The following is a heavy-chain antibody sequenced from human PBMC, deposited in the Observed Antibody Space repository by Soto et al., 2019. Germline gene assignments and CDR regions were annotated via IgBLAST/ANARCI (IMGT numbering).Heavy chain of an antibody. V-gene: IGHV4-59*01. CDR1: GGSISSYY. CDR3: ARVDTAMANDY. Sequence: QVQLQESGPGLVKPSETLSLTCTVSGGSISSYYWSWIRQPPGKGLEWIGYIYYSGSTNYNPSLKSRVTISVDTSKNQFSLKLSSVTAADTAVYYCARVDTAMANDYWGQGTLVTVSS. D-gene: IGHD5-18*01. CDR2: IYYSGST. J-gene: IGHJ4*02.